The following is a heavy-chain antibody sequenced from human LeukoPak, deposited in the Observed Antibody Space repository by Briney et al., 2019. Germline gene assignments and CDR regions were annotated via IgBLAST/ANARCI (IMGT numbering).Heavy chain of an antibody. CDR2: VNADGGNT. J-gene: IGHJ4*02. CDR1: GFTFDNYR. Sequence: GGSLRLSCAASGFTFDNYRMSWVRQAPGKGLEWDSTVNADGGNTYYADSVKGRFTISRDNSKSTLILQMNSLRVEDTALYYCTKRVKYGGTWDHFADWGQGTLVTVSS. CDR3: TKRVKYGGTWDHFAD. D-gene: IGHD1-26*01. V-gene: IGHV3-23*01.